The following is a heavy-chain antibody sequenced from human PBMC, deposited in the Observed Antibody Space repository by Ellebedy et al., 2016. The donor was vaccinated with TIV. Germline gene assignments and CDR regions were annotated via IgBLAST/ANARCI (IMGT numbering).Heavy chain of an antibody. CDR1: GYTFTTYY. D-gene: IGHD2-15*01. V-gene: IGHV1-46*01. CDR2: INPSGAST. J-gene: IGHJ4*02. CDR3: ARDWQDCTGGSCYPEY. Sequence: AASVKVSCKASGYTFTTYYMHWVRQAPGQGLEWMGMINPSGASTSYAQKFQGRVTMTRDTSTSTVYMELSSLRSEDTAMYYCARDWQDCTGGSCYPEYWGQGTLVTVSS.